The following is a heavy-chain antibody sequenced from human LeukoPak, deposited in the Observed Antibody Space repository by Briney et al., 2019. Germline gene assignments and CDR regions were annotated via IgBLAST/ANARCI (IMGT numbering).Heavy chain of an antibody. CDR3: ARQGPSDV. CDR1: GGSFSGYY. J-gene: IGHJ6*04. Sequence: SETLSLTCAVYGGSFSGYYWSWIRQPPGKGLEWIGEINHSGSTNYNPSLKSRVTISVDTSKNQFSLKLSSVTAADTAVYYCARQGPSDVWGKGTTVTVSS. CDR2: INHSGST. V-gene: IGHV4-34*01.